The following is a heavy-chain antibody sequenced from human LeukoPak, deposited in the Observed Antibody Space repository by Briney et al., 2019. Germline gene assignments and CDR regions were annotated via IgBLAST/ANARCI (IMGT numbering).Heavy chain of an antibody. D-gene: IGHD4-17*01. J-gene: IGHJ3*02. V-gene: IGHV3-11*06. Sequence: AGGSLRRSCAASGFTFSDYYMSWVRQAPGKGLEWVSYISSSSSYTNHADSVKGRFTISRDNAKSSLYLQMNSLRAEDTAVYYCARASRPPNDCGDYLNAFDIWGQGTMVTVSS. CDR2: ISSSSSYT. CDR3: ARASRPPNDCGDYLNAFDI. CDR1: GFTFSDYY.